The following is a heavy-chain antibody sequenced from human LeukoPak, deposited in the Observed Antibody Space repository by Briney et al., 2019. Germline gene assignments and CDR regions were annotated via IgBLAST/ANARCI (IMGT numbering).Heavy chain of an antibody. CDR1: GGTFSSYA. Sequence: AASVKVSCKASGGTFSSYAISWVRQAPGQGLEWMGGIIPIFGTANYAQKFQGRVTITTDESTSTAYMELSSLRSEDTAVYYGARVGREYRGYVRGNSFDIGGQGTMATVSS. CDR3: ARVGREYRGYVRGNSFDI. J-gene: IGHJ3*02. CDR2: IIPIFGTA. D-gene: IGHD5-12*01. V-gene: IGHV1-69*05.